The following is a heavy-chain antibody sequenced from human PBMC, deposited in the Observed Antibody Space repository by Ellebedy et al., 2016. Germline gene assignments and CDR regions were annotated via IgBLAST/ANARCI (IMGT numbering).Heavy chain of an antibody. V-gene: IGHV3-33*01. CDR1: GFSFSSYG. Sequence: GGSLRLXXAASGFSFSSYGMYWVRQAPGKGLEWVAVIWYDGSNKYYADSVKGRFTISRDNSKNTLYLQMNSLRAEDTALYYCAREGGIFGLDYWGQGTLVTASS. CDR3: AREGGIFGLDY. J-gene: IGHJ4*02. CDR2: IWYDGSNK. D-gene: IGHD3-3*02.